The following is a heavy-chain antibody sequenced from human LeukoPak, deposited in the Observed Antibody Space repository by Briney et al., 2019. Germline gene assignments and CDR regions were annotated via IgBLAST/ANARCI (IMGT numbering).Heavy chain of an antibody. CDR1: GFTFSSYW. CDR2: IKQDGSEK. CDR3: SKDLTSDFGGDLDP. J-gene: IGHJ5*02. V-gene: IGHV3-7*01. Sequence: GGSLRLSCAASGFTFSSYWMSWVRQAPGKGLEWVANIKQDGSEKYYVDSVKGRFTISRDNSKSTVYLQMNSLRVEDAAVYYCSKDLTSDFGGDLDPWGQGTLVTVSS. D-gene: IGHD3-10*01.